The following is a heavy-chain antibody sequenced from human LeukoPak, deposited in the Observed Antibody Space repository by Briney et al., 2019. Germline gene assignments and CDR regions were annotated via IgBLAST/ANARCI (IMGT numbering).Heavy chain of an antibody. Sequence: GGSLRLSCAASGFTVSLNFMNWVRQAPGTGLEWVSIIHPDGVTHYSDSVKGRYTISRDNSNNILYLQMNGLRAEDTAVYSCAGGRGYIIDYWGQGTLVTVSS. CDR1: GFTVSLNF. D-gene: IGHD5-18*01. J-gene: IGHJ4*02. V-gene: IGHV3-53*01. CDR2: IHPDGVT. CDR3: AGGRGYIIDY.